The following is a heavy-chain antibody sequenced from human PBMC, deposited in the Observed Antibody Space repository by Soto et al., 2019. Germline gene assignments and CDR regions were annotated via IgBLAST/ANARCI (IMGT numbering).Heavy chain of an antibody. V-gene: IGHV1-69*01. CDR1: GGTFSSYA. CDR2: IIPIFGTA. Sequence: QVQLVQSGAEVKKPGSSVKVSCKASGGTFSSYAISWVRQAPGQGLEWMGGIIPIFGTANYAQKFQGRVTITADESTSTAYMELSSLRSEDTAVYYCAARGYFVVVPAATPKDYGMVVWGQGTTVTVSS. D-gene: IGHD2-2*01. J-gene: IGHJ6*02. CDR3: AARGYFVVVPAATPKDYGMVV.